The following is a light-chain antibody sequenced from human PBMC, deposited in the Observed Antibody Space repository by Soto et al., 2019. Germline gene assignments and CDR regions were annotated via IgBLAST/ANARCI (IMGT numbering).Light chain of an antibody. J-gene: IGLJ3*02. CDR2: ENT. CDR3: ATWDGTLSAGV. CDR1: SSNIGNNY. Sequence: QSVLTQPPSVSAAPGQKVTISCSGSSSNIGNNYVSWFLHLPGTAPKLLIYENTLRPSGIPDRFSGSKSGTSAALGITGLQTGDEADYYCATWDGTLSAGVFGGGTKLTVL. V-gene: IGLV1-51*02.